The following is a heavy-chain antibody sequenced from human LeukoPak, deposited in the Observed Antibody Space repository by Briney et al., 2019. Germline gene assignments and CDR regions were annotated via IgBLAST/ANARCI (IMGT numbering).Heavy chain of an antibody. CDR3: ARDIVGAGYFEY. CDR2: ISSSSSVM. V-gene: IGHV3-48*01. D-gene: IGHD1-26*01. CDR1: GFTFSSFS. J-gene: IGHJ4*02. Sequence: PGGSLRLSCAVSGFTFSSFSMNWVRQAPGKGLEWLSHISSSSSVMYYADSVKGRFTISRDNAKNSLYLQMNSLRAEDTAVYYCARDIVGAGYFEYWGQGTLVTVSS.